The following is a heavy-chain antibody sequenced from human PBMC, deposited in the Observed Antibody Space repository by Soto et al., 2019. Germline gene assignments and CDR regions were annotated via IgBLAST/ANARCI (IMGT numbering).Heavy chain of an antibody. CDR3: ARGNWDPFDY. CDR1: GDSVSLHSAS. J-gene: IGHJ4*02. Sequence: SQTLSLTCAISGDSVSLHSASFNWIRQSPSRGLEWLGRTYYRSKWYNDSSVSVNRRLTLTPAPSKTQFSLQLNSVTPEDTAVYYCARGNWDPFDYWGQGTLVTVSS. CDR2: TYYRSKWYN. V-gene: IGHV6-1*01. D-gene: IGHD1-1*01.